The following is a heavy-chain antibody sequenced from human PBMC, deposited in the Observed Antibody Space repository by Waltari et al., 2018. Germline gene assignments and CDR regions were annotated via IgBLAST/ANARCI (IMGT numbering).Heavy chain of an antibody. Sequence: FTISRDNAKNSLYLQMNSLRAEDTALYYCAKGSQLLYSYFDYWGQGTLVTVSS. J-gene: IGHJ4*02. V-gene: IGHV3-9*01. D-gene: IGHD2-2*02. CDR3: AKGSQLLYSYFDY.